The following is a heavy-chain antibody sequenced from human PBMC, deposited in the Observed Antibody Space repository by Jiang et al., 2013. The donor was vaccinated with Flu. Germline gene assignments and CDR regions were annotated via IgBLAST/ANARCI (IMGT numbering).Heavy chain of an antibody. CDR1: GGTFSSYG. CDR3: ARGGGGNSPNPLKY. CDR2: INGYNGNT. J-gene: IGHJ4*02. Sequence: GAEVKKPGSSVKVSCKASGGTFSSYGISWVRQAPGQGLEWMGWINGYNGNTNYAQNLQGRVTVTTDTSTSTAYMELRSLRSDDTAVYYCARGGGGNSPNPLKYWGQGTLVTVSS. V-gene: IGHV1-18*01. D-gene: IGHD4-23*01.